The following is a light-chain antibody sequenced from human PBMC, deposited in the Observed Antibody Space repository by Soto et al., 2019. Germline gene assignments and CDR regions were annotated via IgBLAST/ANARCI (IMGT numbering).Light chain of an antibody. V-gene: IGKV1-5*03. J-gene: IGKJ4*01. CDR2: EAS. Sequence: GDRVTITCRASQRISSWLAWYQQKPGKAPKLLIYEASILQSGVPSRFSGSGSGTEFTLTISSLQPDDFATYYCQHFLSYQLTFGGGTKVDI. CDR1: QRISSW. CDR3: QHFLSYQLT.